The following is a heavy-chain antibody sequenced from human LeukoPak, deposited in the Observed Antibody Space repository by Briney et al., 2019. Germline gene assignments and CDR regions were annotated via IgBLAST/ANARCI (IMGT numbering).Heavy chain of an antibody. CDR2: ISSSGGST. J-gene: IGHJ4*02. Sequence: QPGGSLRLSCAASGFTVSSNYMSWVRQAPGKGLEWVSTISSSGGSTYYADSVKGRFTISRDSSKNTLYLQMNSLRADDTAVYYCAKGYGSGSSRYYFDYWGQGTLVTVSS. D-gene: IGHD3-10*01. CDR1: GFTVSSNY. V-gene: IGHV3-23*01. CDR3: AKGYGSGSSRYYFDY.